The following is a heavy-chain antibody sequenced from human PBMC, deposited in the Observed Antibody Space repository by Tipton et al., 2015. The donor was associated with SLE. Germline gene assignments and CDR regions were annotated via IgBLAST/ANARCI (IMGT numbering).Heavy chain of an antibody. D-gene: IGHD3-22*01. V-gene: IGHV4-38-2*01. CDR1: GYSISSGYY. J-gene: IGHJ2*01. Sequence: TLSLTCAVSGYSISSGYYWGWIRQPPGKGLEWIGSIYHSGSTYYNPSLKIRVTISVDTSKNQFSLKLSSVTAADTAVYYCASAVVVNNDWYFDLWGRGTLVTVSS. CDR3: ASAVVVNNDWYFDL. CDR2: IYHSGST.